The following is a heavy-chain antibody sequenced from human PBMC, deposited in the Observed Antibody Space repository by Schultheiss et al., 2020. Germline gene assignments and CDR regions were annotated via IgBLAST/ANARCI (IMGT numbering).Heavy chain of an antibody. V-gene: IGHV3-23*01. CDR3: AKDRIAVAEPSSMDV. Sequence: WGSLRLSCAASGFTFSSYAMSWVRQAPGKGLEWVSAISGSGGSTYYADSVKGRFTISRDNSKNTLYLQMNSLRAEDTAVYYCAKDRIAVAEPSSMDVWGQGTTVTVSS. D-gene: IGHD6-19*01. CDR1: GFTFSSYA. CDR2: ISGSGGST. J-gene: IGHJ6*02.